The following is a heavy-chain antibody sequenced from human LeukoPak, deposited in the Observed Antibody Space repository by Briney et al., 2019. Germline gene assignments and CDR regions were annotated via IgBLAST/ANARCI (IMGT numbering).Heavy chain of an antibody. CDR3: AKTLRDLEWLTGELDV. V-gene: IGHV3-23*01. D-gene: IGHD3-3*01. CDR2: IGGSGSDT. Sequence: GGSLRLSCAASGFSFDNYAMSWVRQTPGKGLEWVSAIGGSGSDTSYTDSVKGRFTTSRDNSKSTLYLQMNSLRAEDTAVYHCAKTLRDLEWLTGELDVWGQGTAVTVS. CDR1: GFSFDNYA. J-gene: IGHJ6*02.